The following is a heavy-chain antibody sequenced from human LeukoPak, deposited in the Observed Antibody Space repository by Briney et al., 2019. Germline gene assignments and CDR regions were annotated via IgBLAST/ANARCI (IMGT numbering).Heavy chain of an antibody. J-gene: IGHJ3*02. CDR1: GFTFSSYG. CDR2: IWYDGSNK. CDR3: ARDSSRAEAFDI. Sequence: PGRSLRLSCAASGFTFSSYGMHWVRRAPGKGLEWVAVIWYDGSNKYYADSMKGRFTISRDNSKNTLYLQMNSLRAEDMAVYYCARDSSRAEAFDIWGQGTMVTVSS. D-gene: IGHD6-13*01. V-gene: IGHV3-33*01.